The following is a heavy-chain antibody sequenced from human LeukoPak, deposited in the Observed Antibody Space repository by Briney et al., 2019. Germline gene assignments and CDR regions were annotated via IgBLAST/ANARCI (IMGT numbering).Heavy chain of an antibody. CDR1: GFTFSSYW. CDR2: IKQDGSEK. V-gene: IGHV3-7*01. Sequence: GGSLRLSCAASGFTFSSYWMSWVRQAPGKGLEWVANIKQDGSEKYYVDPVKGRFTISRDNAKNSLYLQMNSLRAEDTAVYYCARDGYCSSTSCKYYYYYMDVWGKGTTVTVSS. D-gene: IGHD2-2*01. J-gene: IGHJ6*03. CDR3: ARDGYCSSTSCKYYYYYMDV.